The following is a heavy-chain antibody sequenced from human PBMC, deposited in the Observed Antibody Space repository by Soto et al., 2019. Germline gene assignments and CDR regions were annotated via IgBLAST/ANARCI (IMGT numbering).Heavy chain of an antibody. CDR3: ARDPRIAAAGTFDY. D-gene: IGHD6-13*01. Sequence: QVQLVESGGGVVQPGRYLRLSGAASGFTFSSYGMHWVRQAPGKGLEWVAVIWYDGSNKYYADSVKGRFTISRDNSKNTLYLQMNSLRAEDTAVYYCARDPRIAAAGTFDYWGQGTLVTVSS. V-gene: IGHV3-33*01. CDR1: GFTFSSYG. J-gene: IGHJ4*02. CDR2: IWYDGSNK.